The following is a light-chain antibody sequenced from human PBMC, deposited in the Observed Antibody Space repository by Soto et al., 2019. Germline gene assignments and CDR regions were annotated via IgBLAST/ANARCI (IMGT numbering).Light chain of an antibody. CDR1: QSISTY. CDR3: QQSYGSPPWT. CDR2: RAS. J-gene: IGKJ1*01. Sequence: DIQMTQSPSSLPASVGDRVTISCRASQSISTYLNWYQQKPGTAPRLLIYRASSVKSGVPPRFSGSGSGRDFTLTISSLRPEDIATYFCQQSYGSPPWTFGQGTKVDIK. V-gene: IGKV1-39*01.